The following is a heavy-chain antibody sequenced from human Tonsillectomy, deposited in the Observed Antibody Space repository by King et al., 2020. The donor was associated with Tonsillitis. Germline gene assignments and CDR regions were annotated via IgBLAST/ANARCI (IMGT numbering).Heavy chain of an antibody. D-gene: IGHD1-26*01. J-gene: IGHJ4*02. CDR3: ARDLYSGGSANFDY. CDR1: GGTFSSYA. Sequence: LVQSEAEVKKPGSSVKVSCKASGGTFSSYAISWVRQAPGQGLEWMGGIIPIFGTANYAQKFQGRVTITADESTSTAYMELSSLRAEDTAVYYCARDLYSGGSANFDYWGQGTLVTVSS. V-gene: IGHV1-69*01. CDR2: IIPIFGTA.